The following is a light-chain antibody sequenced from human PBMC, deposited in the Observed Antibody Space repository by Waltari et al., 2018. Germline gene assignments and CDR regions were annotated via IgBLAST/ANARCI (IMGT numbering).Light chain of an antibody. CDR1: QSVDSY. CDR3: QQRGNWPPFT. CDR2: DTF. J-gene: IGKJ3*01. Sequence: EIVLTQSPATLSLSPGEGATLSCRASQSVDSYLAWYQQKPGQAPRLLIYDTFNRATGIPARFSGSGFGTDFTLTISSLEPEDFAVYYCQQRGNWPPFTFGPGTKV. V-gene: IGKV3-11*01.